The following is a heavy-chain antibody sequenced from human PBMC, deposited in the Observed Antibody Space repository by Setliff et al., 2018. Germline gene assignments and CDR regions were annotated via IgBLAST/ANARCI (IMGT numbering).Heavy chain of an antibody. Sequence: PGGSLRLSCAASGFTFWSYAMSWVRQAPGKGLEWISAITHSGWGTYHADSVKGRFTISRANSQNTLFLQMNSLRVEDTAVYFCVKGSSDSRPYYFDYWGQGMLVTVSS. D-gene: IGHD2-2*01. J-gene: IGHJ4*02. CDR2: ITHSGWGT. V-gene: IGHV3-23*01. CDR3: VKGSSDSRPYYFDY. CDR1: GFTFWSYA.